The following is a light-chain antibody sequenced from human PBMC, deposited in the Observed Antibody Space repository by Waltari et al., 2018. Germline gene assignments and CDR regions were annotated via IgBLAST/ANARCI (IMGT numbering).Light chain of an antibody. CDR1: QSIDRTY. V-gene: IGKV3-20*01. J-gene: IGKJ1*01. CDR2: GAS. CDR3: QYYDSSPLWT. Sequence: EIVLPQSPGTLSLSPGDRATLSCRASQSIDRTYLAWYQQKPGQPPRLLISGASNRATGISDRFSGSVSGTDFTLTISRLDPEDFAVYYCQYYDSSPLWTFGQGTKVEIK.